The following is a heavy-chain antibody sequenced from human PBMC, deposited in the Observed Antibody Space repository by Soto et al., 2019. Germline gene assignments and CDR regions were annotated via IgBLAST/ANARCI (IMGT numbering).Heavy chain of an antibody. CDR1: GFTFSTYL. CDR3: SRSLDS. Sequence: PGVSLRLSCAASGFTFSTYLMDWVRQTPGKGLEWVANINQDGSEKNYVDSVKGRFTISRDNAQNTLYLQMNSLTAEDSALYYCSRSLDSWGQGTLVTVSS. J-gene: IGHJ4*02. V-gene: IGHV3-7*01. CDR2: INQDGSEK.